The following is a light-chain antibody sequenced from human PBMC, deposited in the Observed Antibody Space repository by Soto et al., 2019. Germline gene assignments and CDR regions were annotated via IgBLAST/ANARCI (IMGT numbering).Light chain of an antibody. J-gene: IGLJ1*01. V-gene: IGLV2-8*01. CDR3: TSSAGSNTYV. CDR1: SSDVGDYKH. Sequence: LTQPPSASGSPGQSVTISCTGTSSDVGDYKHVSWYQQHPGKAPKLIVYEVNKRPSGVPDRFSGSKSYNMASLTVSGLQAEDEADYYCTSSAGSNTYVLGTGPKVTVL. CDR2: EVN.